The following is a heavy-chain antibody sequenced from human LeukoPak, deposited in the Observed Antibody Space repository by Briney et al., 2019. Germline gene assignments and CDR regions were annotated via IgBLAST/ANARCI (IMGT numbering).Heavy chain of an antibody. CDR1: GYTFTSYG. D-gene: IGHD6-19*01. CDR3: ARERDSSGWAISNWFDP. V-gene: IGHV1-18*01. Sequence: ASVTVSFTSSGYTFTSYGISWVRQAPGQGLEWMGWISAYNGNTNYAQKLQGRVTMTTDTSTSTAYMELRSLRSDDTAVYYCARERDSSGWAISNWFDPWGQGTLVTVSS. CDR2: ISAYNGNT. J-gene: IGHJ5*02.